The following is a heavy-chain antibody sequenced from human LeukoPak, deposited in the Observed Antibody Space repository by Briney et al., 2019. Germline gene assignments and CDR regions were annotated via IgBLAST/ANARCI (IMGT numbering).Heavy chain of an antibody. CDR2: IKQDGSEK. CDR3: ARDTGGGYSCYDC. J-gene: IGHJ4*02. CDR1: GFTFSSYW. Sequence: GSLRLSCAASGFTFSSYWMTWIRQAPGKGLEWVANIKQDGSEKYYEDSVKGRFTISRDNAKNSLYLQMNSLRAEDTAVYYCARDTGGGYSCYDCWGQGTLVTVSS. D-gene: IGHD5-18*01. V-gene: IGHV3-7*01.